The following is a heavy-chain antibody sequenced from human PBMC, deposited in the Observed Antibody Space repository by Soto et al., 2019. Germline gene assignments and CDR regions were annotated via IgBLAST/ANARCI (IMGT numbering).Heavy chain of an antibody. V-gene: IGHV4-39*01. J-gene: IGHJ6*02. Sequence: PSDTLSLTCSVSGGSISSGPYSWGWIRQPPGKGLEWIGTFHYSGRTYYSPSLESRVTISVDTSKNQFSLKVSSVTAADTAVFYCARLAGYCSGTSCYGYYGMDVWGQGTTVTVS. CDR1: GGSISSGPYS. D-gene: IGHD2-2*01. CDR2: FHYSGRT. CDR3: ARLAGYCSGTSCYGYYGMDV.